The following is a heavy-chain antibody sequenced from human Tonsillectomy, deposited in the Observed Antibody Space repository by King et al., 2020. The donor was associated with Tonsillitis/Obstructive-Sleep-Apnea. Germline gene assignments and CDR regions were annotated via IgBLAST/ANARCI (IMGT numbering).Heavy chain of an antibody. D-gene: IGHD2-2*01. J-gene: IGHJ5*02. CDR3: ARVGTSWGPNWFDP. CDR2: INTNTGNP. Sequence: QLVQSGSELKKPGASVKVSCKASGYTFTSYAMNWVRQAPGQGLDWLGWINTNTGNPTYAQGFTGRFVFSLEPSGSTAYLQISSLKAEDTAVYYCARVGTSWGPNWFDPWGQGTLVTVSS. CDR1: GYTFTSYA. V-gene: IGHV7-4-1*02.